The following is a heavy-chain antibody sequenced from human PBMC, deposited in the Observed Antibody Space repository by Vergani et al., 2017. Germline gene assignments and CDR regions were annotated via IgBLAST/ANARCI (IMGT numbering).Heavy chain of an antibody. D-gene: IGHD6-6*01. CDR2: IYDSRNN. Sequence: QLQLQESVPRLVKPSETLSLTCSLSGMSISNNNYYWGWIRQPPGKGLEWIGSIYDSRNNNYSPSLKSRVSISVDTSKNQFSLNLTSVTAADTAVYYCARHLRQLARNDVFDIWGHGTLVTVSS. CDR1: GMSISNNNYY. V-gene: IGHV4-39*01. CDR3: ARHLRQLARNDVFDI. J-gene: IGHJ3*02.